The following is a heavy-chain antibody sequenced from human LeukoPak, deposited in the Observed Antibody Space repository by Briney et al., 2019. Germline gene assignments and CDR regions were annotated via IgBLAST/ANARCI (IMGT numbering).Heavy chain of an antibody. J-gene: IGHJ4*02. Sequence: GRSLRLSCAASGFTLSSYAMHWVRQAPGKGLEWVAYIRHDGTNQYNADSLKARFTVSRDNSQNTLYPQMNTLRAEHTAVYYCGTAFGTGAPFEYWGQGTLVTVSS. CDR3: GTAFGTGAPFEY. CDR1: GFTLSSYA. V-gene: IGHV3-30*04. CDR2: IRHDGTNQ. D-gene: IGHD2-8*02.